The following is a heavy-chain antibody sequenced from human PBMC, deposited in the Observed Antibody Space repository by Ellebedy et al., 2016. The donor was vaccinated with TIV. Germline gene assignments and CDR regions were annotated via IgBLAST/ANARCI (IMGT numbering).Heavy chain of an antibody. J-gene: IGHJ3*02. D-gene: IGHD3-16*01. Sequence: AASVKVSCKASGYAFTSFYMHWARQAPGQGLEWMGIINPFSGETTYAQKFKGRVTMTRDTSTSIVYMELSSLRSEDTAVYFCARWGTVDAFDIWGQGTMVRVSS. CDR3: ARWGTVDAFDI. CDR2: INPFSGET. V-gene: IGHV1-46*01. CDR1: GYAFTSFY.